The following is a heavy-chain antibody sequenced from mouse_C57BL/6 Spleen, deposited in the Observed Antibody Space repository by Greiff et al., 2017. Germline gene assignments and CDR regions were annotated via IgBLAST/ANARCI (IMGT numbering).Heavy chain of an antibody. CDR2: IYPGDGDT. CDR1: GYAFSSYW. Sequence: VQLQQSGAELVKPGASVKISCKASGYAFSSYWMNWVKQRPGKGLEWIGQIYPGDGDTNYNGKFKGKATLTADKSSSTAYMQLSSLTSEDSAVYFCAREGGSSYGYYAMDYWGQGTSVTVSS. D-gene: IGHD1-1*01. CDR3: AREGGSSYGYYAMDY. J-gene: IGHJ4*01. V-gene: IGHV1-80*01.